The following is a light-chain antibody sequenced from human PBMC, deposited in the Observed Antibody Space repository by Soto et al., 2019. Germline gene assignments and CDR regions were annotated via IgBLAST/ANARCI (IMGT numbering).Light chain of an antibody. J-gene: IGLJ2*01. CDR1: SSDVGGYNY. V-gene: IGLV2-8*01. CDR3: SSYAGSNILGE. Sequence: QSALTQPPSASGSPGQSVTISCTGTSSDVGGYNYVSWYQQHPGKAPKLMIYEVSKRPSGVPDRFSGSKSGNTASLTVSGLQAEDEADYYCSSYAGSNILGEFGGGTKLTVL. CDR2: EVS.